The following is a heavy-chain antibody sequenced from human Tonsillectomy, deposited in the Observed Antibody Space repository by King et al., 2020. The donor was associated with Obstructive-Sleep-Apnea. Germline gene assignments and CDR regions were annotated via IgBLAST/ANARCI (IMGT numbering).Heavy chain of an antibody. J-gene: IGHJ4*02. Sequence: VQLVESGGDLVQPGRSLRLTCAASGFIFEDYPMHWVRQAPGKGLEWVSGITWNSGRIDYSDSVKGRFTISRDNAKNSLFLQMNSLKPDDTAFYYCTRGRLAARYTDPPKYYFDFWGLGTLVTVSS. CDR1: GFIFEDYP. CDR3: TRGRLAARYTDPPKYYFDF. CDR2: ITWNSGRI. V-gene: IGHV3-9*01. D-gene: IGHD1-1*01.